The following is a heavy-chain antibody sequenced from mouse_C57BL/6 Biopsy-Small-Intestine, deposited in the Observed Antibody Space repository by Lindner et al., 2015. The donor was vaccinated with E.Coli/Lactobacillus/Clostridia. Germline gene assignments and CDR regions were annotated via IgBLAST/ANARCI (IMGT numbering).Heavy chain of an antibody. CDR2: IYPGGDYT. CDR3: ARRFGYYPDY. Sequence: VQLQESGGEVVRTGTSVKMSCKASGYTFTNYWIGWAKQRPGQGLEWIGDIYPGGDYTNYSEKFKGKATFTADTSSNTAYIQLSSLTTEDSAIYYCARRFGYYPDYWGQGTTLTVSS. V-gene: IGHV1-63*01. CDR1: GYTFTNYW. D-gene: IGHD2-2*01. J-gene: IGHJ2*01.